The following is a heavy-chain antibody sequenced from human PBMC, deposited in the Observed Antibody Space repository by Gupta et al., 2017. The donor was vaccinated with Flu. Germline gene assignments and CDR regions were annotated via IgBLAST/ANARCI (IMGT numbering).Heavy chain of an antibody. V-gene: IGHV1-2*02. J-gene: IGHJ4*02. CDR2: IFPDSGAT. CDR1: YTFTAYY. CDR3: ARGRRLHDGAWPTDTT. D-gene: IGHD2-21*02. Sequence: YTFTAYYIHWVRQAPGQGLEWMGWIFPDSGATSYAQKFQGRVTMTRDTSVRTVYMELNRLTSDDTAIYFCARGRRLHDGAWPTDTTWGQGTLVSVSS.